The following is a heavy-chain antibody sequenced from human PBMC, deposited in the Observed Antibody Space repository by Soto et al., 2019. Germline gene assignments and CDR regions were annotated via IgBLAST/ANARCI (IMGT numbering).Heavy chain of an antibody. CDR1: GGTFSSYA. CDR3: ARDYYDSSGYHPLGY. D-gene: IGHD3-22*01. CDR2: IIPIFGTA. Sequence: ASVKVSCKASGGTFSSYAISWVRQAPGQGLEWMGGIIPIFGTANYAQKFQGRVTITADESTSTAYMELSSLRSEDTAVYYCARDYYDSSGYHPLGYWGQGILVTVAS. J-gene: IGHJ4*02. V-gene: IGHV1-69*13.